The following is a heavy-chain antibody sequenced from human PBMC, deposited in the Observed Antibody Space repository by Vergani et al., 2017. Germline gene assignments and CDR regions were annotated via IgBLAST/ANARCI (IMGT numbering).Heavy chain of an antibody. J-gene: IGHJ6*02. V-gene: IGHV3-43*02. CDR2: ISGDGGST. CDR3: AKDIEXAAGTRWGFYYYYYGMDV. Sequence: EVQLVESGGGVVQPGGSLRLSCAASGFTFDDYAMHWVRQAPGKGLEWVFLISGDGGSTYYADSVKGRFTISRDNSKNSLFLQMNSLRTEDTALYYCAKDIEXAAGTRWGFYYYYYGMDVWGQGTTVTVSS. CDR1: GFTFDDYA. D-gene: IGHD6-13*01.